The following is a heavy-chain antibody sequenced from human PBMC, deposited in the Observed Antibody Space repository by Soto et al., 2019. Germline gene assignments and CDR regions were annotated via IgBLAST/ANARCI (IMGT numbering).Heavy chain of an antibody. CDR3: ARGGPAVNYYYYDGMDV. Sequence: ASVKVSCKASGYTFTSYYMHWVRQAPGQGLEWMGIINPSGGSTSYAQKFQGRVTMTRDTPTSTVYMELSSLRSEDTAVYYCARGGPAVNYYYYDGMDVWGQGTTVTVPS. CDR2: INPSGGST. J-gene: IGHJ6*02. D-gene: IGHD3-16*01. CDR1: GYTFTSYY. V-gene: IGHV1-46*01.